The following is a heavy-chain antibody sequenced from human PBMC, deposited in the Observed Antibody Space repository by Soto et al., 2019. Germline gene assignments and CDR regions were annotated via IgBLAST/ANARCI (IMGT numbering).Heavy chain of an antibody. J-gene: IGHJ4*02. D-gene: IGHD6-13*01. V-gene: IGHV3-30-3*01. Sequence: QVQLVESGGGVVQPGRSLRLSCAASGFTFSSYAMHWVRQAPGKGLEWVAVISYDGSNKYYADSVKGRFTISRDNSKNTLYLQMNSLRAQDTAVYYCGRSSSWYKGYFDYWGQGTLVTVSS. CDR2: ISYDGSNK. CDR3: GRSSSWYKGYFDY. CDR1: GFTFSSYA.